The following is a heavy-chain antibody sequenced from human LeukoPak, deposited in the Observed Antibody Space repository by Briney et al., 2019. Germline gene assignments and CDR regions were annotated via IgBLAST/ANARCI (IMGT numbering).Heavy chain of an antibody. CDR1: GYTFTSYD. CDR2: MNPNCGNT. D-gene: IGHD6-13*01. V-gene: IGHV1-8*01. J-gene: IGHJ4*02. Sequence: ASVKVSCKASGYTFTSYDINWVRQATGQGLEWMGWMNPNCGNTGYAQKFQGRVTMTRNTSISTAYMELSSLRSEDTAVYYCAITSQQLGGLDYWGQGTLVTVSS. CDR3: AITSQQLGGLDY.